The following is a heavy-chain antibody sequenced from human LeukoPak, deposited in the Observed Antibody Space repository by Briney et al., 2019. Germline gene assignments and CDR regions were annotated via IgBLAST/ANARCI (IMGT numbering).Heavy chain of an antibody. CDR3: AHWGVWQQLVQFDY. Sequence: SGPTLVKPTQTLTLTCTFSGFSLSTSGVGVGWIRQPPGKALEWLALIYWNDDKRYSPSLKSRLTITKDTSKNQVVLTMTNMDPVDTATYYCAHWGVWQQLVQFDYWGQGTLVTVSS. CDR2: IYWNDDK. D-gene: IGHD6-13*01. CDR1: GFSLSTSGVG. J-gene: IGHJ4*02. V-gene: IGHV2-5*01.